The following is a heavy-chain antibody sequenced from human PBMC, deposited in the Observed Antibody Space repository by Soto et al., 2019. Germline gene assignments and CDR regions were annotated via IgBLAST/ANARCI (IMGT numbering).Heavy chain of an antibody. V-gene: IGHV4-59*01. J-gene: IGHJ6*02. CDR3: AIYRSGPRSSWYGYYCLHV. CDR1: CSYSVGYY. CDR2: IYYSGST. D-gene: IGHD6-13*01. Sequence: VTCTFACSYSVGYYCSWIRPNKGTGLEWIGYIYYSGSTNYNPSLKSRVTISVDTSKNQFSLKLSSVTAADTAVYYCAIYRSGPRSSWYGYYCLHVGC.